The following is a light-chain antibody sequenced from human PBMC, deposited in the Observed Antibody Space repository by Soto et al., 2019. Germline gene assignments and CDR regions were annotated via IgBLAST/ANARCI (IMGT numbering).Light chain of an antibody. J-gene: IGKJ1*01. Sequence: AIQMTQSPSSLSASVGDRVIITCRASQGIRNDLGWYQQKPGKAPKLLVYAASSLQSGVPSRFSCSGSGTDFTLTISSLQPEDSATYYCLQDYNYPRTFGQGTKVELK. V-gene: IGKV1-6*01. CDR2: AAS. CDR1: QGIRND. CDR3: LQDYNYPRT.